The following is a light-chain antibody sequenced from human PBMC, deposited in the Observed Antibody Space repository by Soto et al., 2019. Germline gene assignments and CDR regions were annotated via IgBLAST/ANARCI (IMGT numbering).Light chain of an antibody. CDR1: VIGSIS. CDR2: DDS. V-gene: IGLV3-21*02. Sequence: SYELTQPPSVSVAPGQTASITCGGNVIGSISVHWYQQKPGQAPVLVVFDDSDRPSGIPERFSGYNSRNTATLTISRVEAGDEADYYCQVWDSSSDHVIFGGGTKLTVL. J-gene: IGLJ2*01. CDR3: QVWDSSSDHVI.